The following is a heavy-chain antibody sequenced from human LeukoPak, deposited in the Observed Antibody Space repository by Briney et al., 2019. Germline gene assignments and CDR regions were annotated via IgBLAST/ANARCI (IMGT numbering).Heavy chain of an antibody. CDR1: GFTFSSYA. J-gene: IGHJ5*02. CDR2: ISYDGSNK. V-gene: IGHV3-30-3*01. CDR3: ARDRVGVQVPAANTNWFDP. D-gene: IGHD2-2*01. Sequence: PGGSLRLSCAASGFTFSSYAMHWVRQAPGKGLEWVAVISYDGSNKYYADSVKGRFTISRDNYKNTLYLQMNNLRAEDTAVYYCARDRVGVQVPAANTNWFDPWGQGTLVTVSS.